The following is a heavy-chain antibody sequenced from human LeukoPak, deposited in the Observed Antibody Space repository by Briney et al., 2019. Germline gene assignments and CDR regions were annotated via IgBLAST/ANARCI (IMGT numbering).Heavy chain of an antibody. D-gene: IGHD2-8*01. V-gene: IGHV4-34*01. Sequence: SETLSLTCAVYGGSFSGYYWSWIRQPPGKGLEWIGEINHSGSTNYNPSLKSRVTISVDTSKNQFSLKLSSVTAADTAMYYCARGRGYCTNGVCYRYYYYYMDVGGKGTTVTVS. CDR3: ARGRGYCTNGVCYRYYYYYMDV. CDR1: GGSFSGYY. CDR2: INHSGST. J-gene: IGHJ6*03.